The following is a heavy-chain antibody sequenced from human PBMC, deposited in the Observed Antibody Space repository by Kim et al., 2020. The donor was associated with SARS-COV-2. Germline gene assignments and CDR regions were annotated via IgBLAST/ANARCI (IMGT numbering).Heavy chain of an antibody. Sequence: SETLSLTCTVSGGSISSSSYYWGWIRQPPGKGLEWIGSIYYSGSTYYNPSLKSRVTISVDTSKNQFSLKLSSVTAADTAMYYCARQDYQTALFADSWGQGTPVTVSS. CDR1: GGSISSSSYY. CDR3: ARQDYQTALFADS. J-gene: IGHJ4*02. CDR2: IYYSGST. V-gene: IGHV4-39*01. D-gene: IGHD2-2*01.